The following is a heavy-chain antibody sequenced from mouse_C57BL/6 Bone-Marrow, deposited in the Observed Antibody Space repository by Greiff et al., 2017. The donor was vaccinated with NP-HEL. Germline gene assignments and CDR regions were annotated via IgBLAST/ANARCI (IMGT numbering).Heavy chain of an antibody. Sequence: VQLQQPGAELVKPGASVKLSCKASGYTFTSYWMQWVKQRPGQGLEWIGEIDPSDSYTNYNQKFKGKATLTVDTSSSTAYMQLSSLTSEDSAVYYCARDYYDTPYYAMDYWGQGTSVTVSS. V-gene: IGHV1-50*01. D-gene: IGHD1-1*01. CDR2: IDPSDSYT. CDR3: ARDYYDTPYYAMDY. J-gene: IGHJ4*01. CDR1: GYTFTSYW.